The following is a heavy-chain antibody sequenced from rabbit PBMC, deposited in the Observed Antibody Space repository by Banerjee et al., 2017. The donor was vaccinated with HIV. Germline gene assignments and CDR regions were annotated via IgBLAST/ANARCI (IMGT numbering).Heavy chain of an antibody. V-gene: IGHV1S45*01. CDR3: ARGTGSGVWIGYGMDL. D-gene: IGHD7-1*01. J-gene: IGHJ6*01. CDR2: IGVGSGNI. CDR1: GFSFSSGYC. Sequence: QEQLEESGGDLVKPGASLTLTCTASGFSFSSGYCMCWVRQAPGKGLEWIACIGVGSGNIYYASWVKGRFTISKASSTTVTLQMTSLTAADTATYFCARGTGSGVWIGYGMDLWGPGTLVTVS.